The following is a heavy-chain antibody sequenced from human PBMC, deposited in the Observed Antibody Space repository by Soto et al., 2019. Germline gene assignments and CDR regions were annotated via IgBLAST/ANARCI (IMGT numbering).Heavy chain of an antibody. V-gene: IGHV3-9*01. CDR3: AKDITRLGGQWPAYYYYGMDV. CDR1: GFTFDDYA. Sequence: EVQLVESGGGLVQPGRSLRLSCAASGFTFDDYAMHWVRQAPGKGLEWVSGMSWNSGSIGYAVSVKGRFTISRDNAKNSLYLQMNSLRAEDTALYYCAKDITRLGGQWPAYYYYGMDVWGQGTTVTVSS. D-gene: IGHD6-19*01. J-gene: IGHJ6*02. CDR2: MSWNSGSI.